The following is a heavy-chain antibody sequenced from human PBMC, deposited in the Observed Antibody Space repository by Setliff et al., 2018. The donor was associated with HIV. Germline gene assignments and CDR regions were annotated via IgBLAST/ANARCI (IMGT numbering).Heavy chain of an antibody. CDR1: GYDFTLRY. CDR3: ARYYYHSCSYIDAYDI. D-gene: IGHD3-16*01. CDR2: INPDSDKIT. Sequence: ASVKVSCKASGYDFTLRYIHWVRQATGQGFEWLGMINPDSDKITVYAQQFQGRVAMTRDKSTSTVYMELSGLTSADTAIYYCARYYYHSCSYIDAYDIWGQGTEVTVSS. V-gene: IGHV1-46*01. J-gene: IGHJ3*02.